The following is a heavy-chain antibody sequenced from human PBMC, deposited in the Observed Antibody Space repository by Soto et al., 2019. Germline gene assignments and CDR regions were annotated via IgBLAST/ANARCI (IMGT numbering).Heavy chain of an antibody. D-gene: IGHD5-12*01. CDR2: INPSGGST. V-gene: IGHV1-46*01. CDR1: GYSVTSYD. Sequence: VSCRACGYSVTSYDMPCVRQAPGQGLEWMGIINPSGGSTSYAQRFQGRVTMTRDTSTSTVYMELSSLRSEDTAVYYCARSREGYTFDYWGQGTLVTVSS. CDR3: ARSREGYTFDY. J-gene: IGHJ4*02.